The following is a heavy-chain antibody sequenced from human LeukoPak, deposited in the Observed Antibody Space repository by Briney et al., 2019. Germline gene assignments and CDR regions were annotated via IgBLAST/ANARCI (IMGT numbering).Heavy chain of an antibody. CDR2: INPNSGGT. D-gene: IGHD3-16*01. CDR1: GYTFTGYY. V-gene: IGHV1-2*06. J-gene: IGHJ5*02. Sequence: ASVKVSCKTSGYTFTGYYMNWLRQAPGQGLEWMGRINPNSGGTYYAQKFRSRVTMTRDTSISTAYMELASLISDDTAVYYCAGGVLHGGGNWFDPWGQGTLVTVSS. CDR3: AGGVLHGGGNWFDP.